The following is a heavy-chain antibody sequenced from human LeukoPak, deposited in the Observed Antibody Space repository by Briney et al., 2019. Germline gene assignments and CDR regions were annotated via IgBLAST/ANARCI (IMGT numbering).Heavy chain of an antibody. CDR2: ISYDGSNK. CDR3: ARDLVEMATTSLDY. V-gene: IGHV3-30-3*01. CDR1: GFTFSSYA. J-gene: IGHJ4*02. D-gene: IGHD5-24*01. Sequence: GGSLRLSCAASGFTFSSYAMHWVRQAPGKGLEWVAVISYDGSNKYYADSVKGRFTISRDNSKNTLYLQMNSLRAEDTAVYYRARDLVEMATTSLDYWGQGTLVTVSS.